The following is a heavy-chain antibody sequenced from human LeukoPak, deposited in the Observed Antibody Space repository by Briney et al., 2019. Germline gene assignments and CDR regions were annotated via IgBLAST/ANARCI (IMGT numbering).Heavy chain of an antibody. CDR3: AKDRGRYYDSSGYYWGYYFDS. CDR1: GFTFSNYA. CDR2: ITGSGGST. D-gene: IGHD3-22*01. J-gene: IGHJ4*02. V-gene: IGHV3-23*01. Sequence: GGSLRLSCAASGFTFSNYAVNWVRQAPGKGLEWVSTITGSGGSTFYADSMKGRFTISRDNSMDTLYLQMSSLRAEDTAVYYCAKDRGRYYDSSGYYWGYYFDSWGQGILVTVST.